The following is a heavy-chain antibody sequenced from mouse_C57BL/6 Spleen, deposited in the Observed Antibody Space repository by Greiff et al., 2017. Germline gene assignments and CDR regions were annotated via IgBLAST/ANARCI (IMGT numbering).Heavy chain of an antibody. CDR2: IDPETGGT. CDR3: TRGELTGTPFDY. V-gene: IGHV1-15*01. CDR1: GYTFTDYE. Sequence: QVQLKESGAELVRPGASVTLSCKASGYTFTDYEMHWVKQTPVHGLEWIGAIDPETGGTAYNQKFKGKAILTADKSSSTAYMELRSLTSEDSAVYYCTRGELTGTPFDYWGQGTTLTVSS. J-gene: IGHJ2*01. D-gene: IGHD4-1*01.